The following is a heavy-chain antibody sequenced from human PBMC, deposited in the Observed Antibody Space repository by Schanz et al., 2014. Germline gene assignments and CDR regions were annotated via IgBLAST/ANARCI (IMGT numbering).Heavy chain of an antibody. CDR3: ARGRVLES. J-gene: IGHJ5*02. D-gene: IGHD1-1*01. CDR2: IKKDGSEK. CDR1: EFTFSTDA. V-gene: IGHV3-7*01. Sequence: EVQLAESGGGVVQPGRSLRLSCVASEFTFSTDAMSWVRQAPGKGLEWVANIKKDGSEKYYVDSVKGRFTISRDNAKNSLFLQMNSLRPEDTAVYYCARGRVLESWGQGTLVTVSS.